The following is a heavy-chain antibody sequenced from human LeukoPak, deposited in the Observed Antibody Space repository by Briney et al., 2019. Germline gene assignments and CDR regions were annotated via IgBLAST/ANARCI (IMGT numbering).Heavy chain of an antibody. Sequence: GTSLRLSCAASGFNFSTFALHWVRQAPGKGLEWMAVISYDGIKKYYADSVKGRFTISRDNSKNTLYLQMNSLRAEDTAVYYCARDNYQYYGMDVWGQGTTVTVSS. CDR1: GFNFSTFA. CDR2: ISYDGIKK. CDR3: ARDNYQYYGMDV. J-gene: IGHJ6*02. V-gene: IGHV3-30-3*01. D-gene: IGHD5-24*01.